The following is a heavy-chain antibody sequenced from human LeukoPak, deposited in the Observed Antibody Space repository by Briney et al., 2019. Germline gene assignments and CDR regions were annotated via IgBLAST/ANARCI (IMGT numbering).Heavy chain of an antibody. J-gene: IGHJ4*02. Sequence: PSETLSLTCAVYGGSFSGYYWSWIRQPPGKGLEWSGEINHSGSTNYNPSPKSRVTISVDTSKNQFSLKLSSVTAADTAVYYCARVALGGITIFGVVTTRHAFDYWGQGTLVTVSS. V-gene: IGHV4-34*01. D-gene: IGHD3-3*01. CDR2: INHSGST. CDR1: GGSFSGYY. CDR3: ARVALGGITIFGVVTTRHAFDY.